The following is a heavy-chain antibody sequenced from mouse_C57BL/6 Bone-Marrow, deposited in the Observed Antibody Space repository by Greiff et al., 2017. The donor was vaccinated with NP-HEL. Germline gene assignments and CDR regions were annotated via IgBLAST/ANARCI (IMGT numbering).Heavy chain of an antibody. Sequence: QVQLKESGAELARPGASVKLSCKASGYTFTSYGISWVKQRTGQGLEWIGEIYPRSGNTYYNEKFKGKATLTADKSSSTAYMELRSLTSEDSAVYFCAYYYGSSYGYWGQGTTLTVSS. D-gene: IGHD1-1*01. V-gene: IGHV1-81*01. J-gene: IGHJ2*01. CDR3: AYYYGSSYGY. CDR2: IYPRSGNT. CDR1: GYTFTSYG.